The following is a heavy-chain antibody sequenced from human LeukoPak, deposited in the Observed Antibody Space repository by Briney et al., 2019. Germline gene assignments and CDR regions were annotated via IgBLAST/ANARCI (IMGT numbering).Heavy chain of an antibody. CDR3: ARHDSFIPY. Sequence: GGSLRLSCAASGFTFNYHAMSWVRRAPGKGLEWVSGISDNEGSTYYTDSVKGRFTISRDNTKNTVYLQMNNLRPDDTAVYFCARHDSFIPYWGQGTLVTVSS. V-gene: IGHV3-23*01. J-gene: IGHJ4*02. D-gene: IGHD5-18*01. CDR2: ISDNEGST. CDR1: GFTFNYHA.